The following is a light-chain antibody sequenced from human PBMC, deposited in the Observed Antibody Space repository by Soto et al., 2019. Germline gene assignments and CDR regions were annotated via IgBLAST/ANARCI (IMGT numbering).Light chain of an antibody. CDR1: QNIRTY. Sequence: DIQRTTFPSSLSSSVGDSVTITCRASQNIRTYLNWYQQKPGRAPRLLIHSASALPSGVPSRFSGSGSGTEFTLTMSGLQPEDFATYYCQQGHATPCTLGRGTKVDIK. V-gene: IGKV1-39*01. J-gene: IGKJ2*02. CDR3: QQGHATPCT. CDR2: SAS.